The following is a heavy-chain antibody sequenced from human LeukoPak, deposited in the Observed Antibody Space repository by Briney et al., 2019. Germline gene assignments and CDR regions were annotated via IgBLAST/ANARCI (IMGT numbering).Heavy chain of an antibody. CDR1: GGSISSSSYY. J-gene: IGHJ4*02. D-gene: IGHD3-3*01. V-gene: IGHV4-39*01. Sequence: SETLSLTCTVSGGSISSSSYYWGWIRQPPGKGLEWIGSIYYSGSTYYNPSLKSRVTISVDTSKNQFSLKLSSVTAADTAVYYCARRPTDFWSGYPDFDYWGQGTLVTVSS. CDR2: IYYSGST. CDR3: ARRPTDFWSGYPDFDY.